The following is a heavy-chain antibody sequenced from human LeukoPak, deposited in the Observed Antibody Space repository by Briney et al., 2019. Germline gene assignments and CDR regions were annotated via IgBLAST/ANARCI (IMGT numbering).Heavy chain of an antibody. CDR1: GFTFSSYG. V-gene: IGHV3-30*03. CDR3: ARDIDY. CDR2: ISYDGSNK. J-gene: IGHJ4*02. Sequence: GGSLRLSCAASGFTFSSYGMHWVRQAPGKGLEWVAVISYDGSNKYYADSVKGRFTISRHNSKNTLYLQMNSLRAEDTAVYYCARDIDYWGQGTLVTVSS.